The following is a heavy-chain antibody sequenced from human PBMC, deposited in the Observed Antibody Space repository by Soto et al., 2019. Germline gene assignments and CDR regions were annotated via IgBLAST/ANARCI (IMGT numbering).Heavy chain of an antibody. CDR3: AKDGIYSSSGHYYYGMAV. Sequence: QVQLVESGGGVVQPGRSLRLSCAASGFTFSSYGMHWVRQAPGKGLEWVAVISYDGSNKYYADSVKGRFTISRDNSKNTLYLQMNSLRAEDTAVYCCAKDGIYSSSGHYYYGMAVWGQGTTVTVSS. D-gene: IGHD6-6*01. CDR1: GFTFSSYG. J-gene: IGHJ6*02. V-gene: IGHV3-30*18. CDR2: ISYDGSNK.